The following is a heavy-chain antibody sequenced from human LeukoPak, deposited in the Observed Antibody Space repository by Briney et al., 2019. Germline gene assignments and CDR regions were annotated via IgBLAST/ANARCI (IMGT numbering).Heavy chain of an antibody. D-gene: IGHD6-19*01. J-gene: IGHJ5*02. Sequence: PSETLSLTCTVSGGSISSGSYYWSWIRQPPGKGLEWIGYIYYSGSTNYNPSLKSRVTISVDTSKNQFSLKLSSVTAADTAVYYCARVGSGWYHWFDPWGQGTLVTVSS. CDR2: IYYSGST. CDR1: GGSISSGSYY. V-gene: IGHV4-61*01. CDR3: ARVGSGWYHWFDP.